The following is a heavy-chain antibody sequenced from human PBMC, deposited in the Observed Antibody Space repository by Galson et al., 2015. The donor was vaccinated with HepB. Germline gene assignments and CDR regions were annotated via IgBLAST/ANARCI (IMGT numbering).Heavy chain of an antibody. D-gene: IGHD5-24*01. CDR3: AGGTRGAYT. CDR1: GDSVSSNSAT. CDR2: TYYRSKWLN. V-gene: IGHV6-1*01. J-gene: IGHJ5*02. Sequence: CAISGDSVSSNSATWTWIRQSPSRGLEWLGRTYYRSKWLNDYAVSVKSRIVINPDTSKNQVSLQLNSVTPEDTAVYFCAGGTRGAYTWGQGSLVTVSS.